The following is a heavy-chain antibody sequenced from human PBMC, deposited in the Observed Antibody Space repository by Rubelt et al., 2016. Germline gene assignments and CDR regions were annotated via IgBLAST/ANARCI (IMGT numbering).Heavy chain of an antibody. CDR1: GGSISSYY. CDR3: ARASSGSPRFGFDY. V-gene: IGHV4-59*01. J-gene: IGHJ4*02. D-gene: IGHD6-25*01. Sequence: QVQLQESGPGLVKPSETLSLTCTVSGGSISSYYWSWIRQPPGKGLEWIGYIYYSGSTNYNPSLKSRVTISIDTSKTQFSRKLSSVTAADTAVYYCARASSGSPRFGFDYWGQGTLVTVSS. CDR2: IYYSGST.